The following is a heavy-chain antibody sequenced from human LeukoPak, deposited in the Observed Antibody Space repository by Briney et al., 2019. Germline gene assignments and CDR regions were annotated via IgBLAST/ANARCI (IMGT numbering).Heavy chain of an antibody. D-gene: IGHD2-2*01. V-gene: IGHV1-2*02. J-gene: IGHJ4*02. Sequence: ASVKVSCKSSGYTFTAYYMHWVRQAPGQGLEWMGWINPNSGGTNYAQKFQGRVTMTRDTSISTAYMELSRLRSDDTAVYYCARDRVVVPAAFDYWGQGTLVTVSS. CDR1: GYTFTAYY. CDR2: INPNSGGT. CDR3: ARDRVVVPAAFDY.